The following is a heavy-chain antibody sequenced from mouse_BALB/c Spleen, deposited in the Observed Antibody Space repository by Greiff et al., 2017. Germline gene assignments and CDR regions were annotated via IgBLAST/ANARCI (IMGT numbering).Heavy chain of an antibody. CDR3: ATYGNYSAWFAY. CDR2: ISYSGST. CDR1: GYSITSDYA. Sequence: VQLQQSGPGLVKPSQSLSLTCTVTGYSITSDYAWNWIRQFPGNKLEWMGYISYSGSTSYNPSLKSRISITRDTSKNQFFLQLNSVTTEDTATYYCATYGNYSAWFAYWGQGTLVTVSA. V-gene: IGHV3-2*02. D-gene: IGHD2-1*01. J-gene: IGHJ3*01.